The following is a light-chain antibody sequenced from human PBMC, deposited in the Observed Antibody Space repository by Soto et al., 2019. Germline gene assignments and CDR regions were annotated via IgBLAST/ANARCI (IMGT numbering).Light chain of an antibody. CDR3: QQYGSSPYT. J-gene: IGKJ2*01. CDR1: QSVSSSY. CDR2: GAS. V-gene: IGKV3-20*01. Sequence: EIVLTQSPGTLSLSPGERATLSCRASQSVSSSYLAWYQQKPGQAPRLLIYGASSRATGIPARFSGSGSGTYFTITISRLEPEDVAVYYCQQYGSSPYTFGQGTKLEIK.